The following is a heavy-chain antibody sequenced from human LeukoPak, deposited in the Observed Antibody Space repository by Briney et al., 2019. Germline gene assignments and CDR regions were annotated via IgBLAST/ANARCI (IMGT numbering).Heavy chain of an antibody. J-gene: IGHJ4*02. V-gene: IGHV4-59*01. CDR2: GIHTGRT. CDR3: ARGGENPSPED. Sequence: PSETLSLTCTVSGASISSYFWTWIRQPPGKGLEWIGYGIHTGRTNYSPSLQSRVTISVDTSKNQFSLRLNSVTAADTAVYYCARGGENPSPEDWGQGIRVTVSS. D-gene: IGHD2/OR15-2a*01. CDR1: GASISSYF.